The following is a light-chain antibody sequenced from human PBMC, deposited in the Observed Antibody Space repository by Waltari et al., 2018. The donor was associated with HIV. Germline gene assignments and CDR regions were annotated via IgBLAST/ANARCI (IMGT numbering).Light chain of an antibody. Sequence: QPVLTQSSSASASLGSSVELTCTLSDGHSEYVIAWPQQQPGKAPRYLMKLAGSGNYNMGSGVPDRFSGSSSGADRFLIISKLQSDDEATYYCETWDSNTRVFAGGTELTVL. J-gene: IGLJ3*02. CDR2: LAGSGNY. CDR3: ETWDSNTRV. V-gene: IGLV4-60*03. CDR1: DGHSEYV.